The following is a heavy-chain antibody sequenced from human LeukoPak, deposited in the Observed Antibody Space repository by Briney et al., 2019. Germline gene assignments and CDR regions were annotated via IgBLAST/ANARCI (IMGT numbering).Heavy chain of an antibody. Sequence: GGSLRLSCAASGFTFSDYYMSWIRQAPGKGLEWVSYISSSGSTIYYADSVKGRFTISRDNAKNSPYLQMNILRAEDTAVYYCARPHSGWYYYFDYWGQGTLVTVSS. CDR2: ISSSGSTI. CDR1: GFTFSDYY. J-gene: IGHJ4*02. D-gene: IGHD6-19*01. V-gene: IGHV3-11*01. CDR3: ARPHSGWYYYFDY.